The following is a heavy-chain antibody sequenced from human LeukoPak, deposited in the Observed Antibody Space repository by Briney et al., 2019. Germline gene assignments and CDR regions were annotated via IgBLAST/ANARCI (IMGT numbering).Heavy chain of an antibody. J-gene: IGHJ6*03. D-gene: IGHD6-13*01. V-gene: IGHV3-7*01. CDR1: GFTFSSCW. CDR3: ARDHSSSWYFYPIYYMDV. Sequence: PGGSLRLSCAASGFTFSSCWMNWVRQTPGKGLEWVANIKQDGSEKYYVDSVKGRFTISRDNAKNSLYLQMNSLRAEDTAVYYCARDHSSSWYFYPIYYMDVWGKGTTVTVSS. CDR2: IKQDGSEK.